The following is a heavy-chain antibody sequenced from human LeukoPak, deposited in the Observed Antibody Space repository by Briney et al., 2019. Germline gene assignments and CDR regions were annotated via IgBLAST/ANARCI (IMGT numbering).Heavy chain of an antibody. J-gene: IGHJ4*02. Sequence: GGSLRLSCVASGFNFNTYGMHWVRQAPGKGLEWVAFIPYDGSDKYYTDSVKGRFTISRDNSKNTLYLQMNSLRAEDTAVYYCAKDEYSGSYLATLFDYWGQGTLVTVSS. CDR3: AKDEYSGSYLATLFDY. D-gene: IGHD1-26*01. CDR2: IPYDGSDK. V-gene: IGHV3-30*02. CDR1: GFNFNTYG.